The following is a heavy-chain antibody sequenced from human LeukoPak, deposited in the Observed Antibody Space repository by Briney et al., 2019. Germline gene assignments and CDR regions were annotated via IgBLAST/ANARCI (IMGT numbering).Heavy chain of an antibody. D-gene: IGHD5-18*01. CDR1: GLTVSSNY. CDR3: ARVGSGNTYGYADY. J-gene: IGHJ4*02. Sequence: GGSLRLSCAAAGLTVSSNYMTWVRQVPGEGLEWVSVFYNGINTYYADSVKGRFTTSRDNSKNTLYLQMNSLRVEDTAVYFCARVGSGNTYGYADYWGQGTLATVSS. CDR2: FYNGINT. V-gene: IGHV3-66*01.